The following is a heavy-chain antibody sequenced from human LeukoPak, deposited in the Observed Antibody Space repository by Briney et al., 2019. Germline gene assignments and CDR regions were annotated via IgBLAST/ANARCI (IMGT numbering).Heavy chain of an antibody. V-gene: IGHV4-38-2*02. D-gene: IGHD3-3*01. CDR1: GGSISSYY. J-gene: IGHJ5*02. Sequence: PSETLSLTCTVSGGSISSYYWSWIRQPPGKGLEWIGSIYHSGSTCYNPSLKSRVTISVDTSKNQFSLKLSSVTAADTAVYYCARAFPFYDFWSGYSSAWGQGTLVTVSS. CDR3: ARAFPFYDFWSGYSSA. CDR2: IYHSGST.